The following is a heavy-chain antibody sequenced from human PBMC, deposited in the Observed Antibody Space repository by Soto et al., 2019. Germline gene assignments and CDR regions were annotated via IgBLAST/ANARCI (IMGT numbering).Heavy chain of an antibody. V-gene: IGHV1-69*12. CDR3: AKAGSYYRYYFDY. J-gene: IGHJ4*02. CDR1: GGTFSSYA. CDR2: IIPIFGTA. D-gene: IGHD3-10*01. Sequence: QVQLVQAGAEVKKPGSSVKVSCKASGGTFSSYAISWVRQAPGQGLEWRGGIIPIFGTANYAQKFQGRGTINADESTSTAYMELSSLRTEDTAVYYCAKAGSYYRYYFDYWGQGTVVTVSS.